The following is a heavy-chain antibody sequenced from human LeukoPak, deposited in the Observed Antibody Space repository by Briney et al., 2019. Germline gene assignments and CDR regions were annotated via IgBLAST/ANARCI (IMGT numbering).Heavy chain of an antibody. CDR3: ARLLDYYDSSGYHPYYFDY. Sequence: SETLSLTRILSRGSLSRYYRSWIWQPPGRGREGVGYICFSGSTNYIPSLKSRLTISVDTTKNQSSLKLSSVTAAHTAVYYCARLLDYYDSSGYHPYYFDYWGQGTLVTVSS. J-gene: IGHJ4*02. CDR2: ICFSGST. V-gene: IGHV4-59*08. CDR1: RGSLSRYY. D-gene: IGHD3-22*01.